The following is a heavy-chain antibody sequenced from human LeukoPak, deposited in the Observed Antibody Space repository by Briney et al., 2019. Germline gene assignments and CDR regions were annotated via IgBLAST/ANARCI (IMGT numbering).Heavy chain of an antibody. CDR2: ISAYNGNT. V-gene: IGHV1-18*01. CDR3: AREVSRRGYSYGRNWFDP. Sequence: ASVKVSCKTSGYIFAHNGISWVRQAPGQGPEWMGWISAYNGNTNYAQKLQGRVTMTTDTSTSTAYMELRSLRSDDTAVYYCAREVSRRGYSYGRNWFDPWGQGTLVTVSS. D-gene: IGHD5-18*01. CDR1: GYIFAHNG. J-gene: IGHJ5*02.